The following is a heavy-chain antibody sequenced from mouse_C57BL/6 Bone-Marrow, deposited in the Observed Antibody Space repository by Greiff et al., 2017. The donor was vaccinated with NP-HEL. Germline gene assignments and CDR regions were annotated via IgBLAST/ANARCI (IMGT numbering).Heavy chain of an antibody. CDR2: ISYDGSN. V-gene: IGHV3-6*01. Sequence: EVQLQQSGPGLVKPSQSLSLTCSVTGYSITSGYYWNWIRQFPGNKLEWMGYISYDGSNNYNPSLKNRISITRDKSKNRFFLKLKSVTTEDTAAYYCARWYYGSSYYFDDWGQGTTLTVAS. J-gene: IGHJ2*01. CDR3: ARWYYGSSYYFDD. D-gene: IGHD1-1*01. CDR1: GYSITSGYY.